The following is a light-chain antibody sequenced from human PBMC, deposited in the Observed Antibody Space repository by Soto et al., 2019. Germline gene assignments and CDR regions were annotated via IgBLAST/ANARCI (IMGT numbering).Light chain of an antibody. J-gene: IGKJ1*01. V-gene: IGKV3-20*01. CDR3: QQYGGSST. CDR1: QSVSTSY. CDR2: GAS. Sequence: EIVFTQSPGALSFSPGERATLSCRASQSVSTSYLAWYQQKPGQAPRLLIYGASSRATGIPDRFSGSGSGTDFTLTISRLEPEDFAVYYCQQYGGSSTFGQGTKVDIK.